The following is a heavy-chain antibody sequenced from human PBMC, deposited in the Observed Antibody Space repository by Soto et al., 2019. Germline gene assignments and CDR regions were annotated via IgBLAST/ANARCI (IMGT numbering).Heavy chain of an antibody. Sequence: SETLSLTCAVYGGSFSGYYWSWIRQPPGKGLEWIGEINHSGSTNYNPSLKSRVTISVDTSKNQFSLKLSSVTAADTAVYYCATRPSFWSGYYTWGQGTLVTVSS. J-gene: IGHJ5*02. D-gene: IGHD3-3*01. V-gene: IGHV4-34*01. CDR2: INHSGST. CDR1: GGSFSGYY. CDR3: ATRPSFWSGYYT.